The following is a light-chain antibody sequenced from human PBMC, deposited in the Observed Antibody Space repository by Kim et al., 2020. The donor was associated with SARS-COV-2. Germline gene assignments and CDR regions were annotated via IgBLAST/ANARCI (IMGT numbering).Light chain of an antibody. CDR1: SGHSSYA. Sequence: ASVNSTRTLESGHSSYAIAWAQQQPEKGRRYLMKLNSDGGHSKGDGIPDRFSGSSSGAERYPTTSSLQSEDEADYYCQTWGTGIWVFGGGTQLTVL. CDR2: LNSDGGH. J-gene: IGLJ3*02. CDR3: QTWGTGIWV. V-gene: IGLV4-69*01.